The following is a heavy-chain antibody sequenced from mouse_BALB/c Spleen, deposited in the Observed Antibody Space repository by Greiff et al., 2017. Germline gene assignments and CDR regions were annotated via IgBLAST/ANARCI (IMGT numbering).Heavy chain of an antibody. Sequence: QVQLKQSGAELVRPGTSVKVSCKASGYAFTNYLIEWVKQRPGQGLEWIGVINPGSGGTNYNEKFKGKATLTADKSSSTAYMQLSSLTSDDSAVYFCAREGGYYQAWFAYWGQGTLVTVSA. V-gene: IGHV1-54*03. D-gene: IGHD2-3*01. CDR2: INPGSGGT. CDR1: GYAFTNYL. J-gene: IGHJ3*01. CDR3: AREGGYYQAWFAY.